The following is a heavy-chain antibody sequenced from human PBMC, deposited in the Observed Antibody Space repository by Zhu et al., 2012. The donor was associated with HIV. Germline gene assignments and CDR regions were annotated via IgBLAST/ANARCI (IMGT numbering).Heavy chain of an antibody. CDR1: GYSISSGYY. J-gene: IGHJ4*02. D-gene: IGHD2-2*01. V-gene: IGHV4-38-2*01. Sequence: QVQLLESGPGLVKPSETLSLTCAVSGYSISSGYYWGWIRQPPGKGLEWIGSIYHSGSTYYNPSLKSRVTISVDTSKNQFSLKLSSVTAADTAVYYCTRALVGVTGLDYWGQGTLVTVSS. CDR2: IYHSGST. CDR3: TRALVGVTGLDY.